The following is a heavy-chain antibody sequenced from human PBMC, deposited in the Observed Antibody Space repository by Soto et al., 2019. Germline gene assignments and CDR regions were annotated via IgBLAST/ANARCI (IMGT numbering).Heavy chain of an antibody. CDR2: IYYSGST. CDR1: GGSISSGGYY. Sequence: SETLSLTCTVSGGSISSGGYYWSWIRQHSGKGLEWIGYIYYSGSTYYNPSLKSRVTISVDTSKNQFSLKLSSVTAADTAVYYCASSSYYDILTGYTDPYYFDYWGQGTLVTVSS. J-gene: IGHJ4*02. D-gene: IGHD3-9*01. CDR3: ASSSYYDILTGYTDPYYFDY. V-gene: IGHV4-31*03.